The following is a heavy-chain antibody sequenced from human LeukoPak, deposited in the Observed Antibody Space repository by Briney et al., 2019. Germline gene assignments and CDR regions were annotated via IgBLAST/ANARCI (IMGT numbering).Heavy chain of an antibody. V-gene: IGHV4-34*01. CDR3: ARGRRFYYYYYMDI. J-gene: IGHJ6*03. Sequence: SETLSLTCAVYGGSFSGYYWSWIRQPPGKGLEWIGEINHSGSTNYNPSLKSRVTISVDTSKNQFSLKLSSVTAADTAVYYCARGRRFYYYYYMDIWGKGTTVTVSS. CDR1: GGSFSGYY. D-gene: IGHD1-1*01. CDR2: INHSGST.